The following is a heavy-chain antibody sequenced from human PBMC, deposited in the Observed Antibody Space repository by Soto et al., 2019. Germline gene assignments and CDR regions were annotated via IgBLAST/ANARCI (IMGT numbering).Heavy chain of an antibody. Sequence: GGAPRPSCSVFGFTISTHSIHWVRQAPGKGLEYVSSISSNGGSTYYADSVKGRFTISRDNSKNTLYLQMSSVRAEDTAVYYCVKDRYIDYWGQGTLVTVSS. CDR1: GFTISTHS. CDR2: ISSNGGST. V-gene: IGHV3-64D*06. J-gene: IGHJ4*02. CDR3: VKDRYIDY.